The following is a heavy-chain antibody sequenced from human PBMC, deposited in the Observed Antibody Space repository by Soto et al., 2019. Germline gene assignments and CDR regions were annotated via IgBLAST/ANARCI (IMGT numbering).Heavy chain of an antibody. V-gene: IGHV2-5*02. J-gene: IGHJ5*01. Sequence: SGPTLVNPTQTLTLTCSFSGFSLSSNGVGVGWIRQAPGKALEWLAFIYWDNDKYYSPSLKSRLSIIKDTSINQVFLIMTTVDPVDSATYYCAHRSPYSGSWNSGWFDSWGQGILVTVSS. CDR2: IYWDNDK. CDR1: GFSLSSNGVG. D-gene: IGHD1-26*01. CDR3: AHRSPYSGSWNSGWFDS.